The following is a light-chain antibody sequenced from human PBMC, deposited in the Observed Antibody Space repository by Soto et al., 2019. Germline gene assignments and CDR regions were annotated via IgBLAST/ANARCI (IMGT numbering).Light chain of an antibody. CDR3: QQRET. J-gene: IGKJ1*01. CDR2: AAS. Sequence: DIQMTQSPSSLSASVGDSVTITCRASQTISSYLNWYQQKPGKAPKLLIYAASSLQSGVPSRFSGSGSGTGFTLTISSLQPEDFATYYCQQRETFGQGTKVDIK. V-gene: IGKV1-39*01. CDR1: QTISSY.